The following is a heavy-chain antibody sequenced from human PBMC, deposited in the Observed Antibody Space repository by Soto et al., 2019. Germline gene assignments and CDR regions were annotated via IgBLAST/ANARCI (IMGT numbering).Heavy chain of an antibody. D-gene: IGHD6-6*01. Sequence: QVQLVESGGGVVQPGRSLRLSCAASGFTFSSYGMHWVRQAPGKGLEWVAVISYDGSNKYYADSVKGRFTISRDNSKNTLYLTMNSLRAEDTAVYYCATYSSSYGMDVWGQGTTVTVSS. V-gene: IGHV3-30*03. J-gene: IGHJ6*02. CDR1: GFTFSSYG. CDR2: ISYDGSNK. CDR3: ATYSSSYGMDV.